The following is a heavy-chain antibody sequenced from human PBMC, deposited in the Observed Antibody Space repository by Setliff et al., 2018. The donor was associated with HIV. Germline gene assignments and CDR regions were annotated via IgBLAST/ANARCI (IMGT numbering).Heavy chain of an antibody. CDR1: GGSFSGYY. J-gene: IGHJ4*02. Sequence: SETLSLTCAVYGGSFSGYYWSWIRQPPGKGLEWIGEINHSGSTHYNPSLKSRVTISVDTSKNQFSLKLSSVTAADTAVYYCARGRRRLNYYDSSGYYPGLFYWGQGTLVTVSS. CDR2: INHSGST. V-gene: IGHV4-34*01. D-gene: IGHD3-22*01. CDR3: ARGRRRLNYYDSSGYYPGLFY.